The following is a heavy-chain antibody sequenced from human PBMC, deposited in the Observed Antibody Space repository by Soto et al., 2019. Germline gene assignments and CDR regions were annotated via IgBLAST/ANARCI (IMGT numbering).Heavy chain of an antibody. CDR2: ISYSGST. Sequence: QLQLQESGPGLVKPSETLSLTCTVSGGSISSSSYYWGWIRQPPGKGLEWIGRISYSGSTYYNPALKSGGTISADTDKNHSSLKVSSGTAADTAVYYCARLYDYVWGSYLEEGNFDPWGQGTMVTVSS. CDR3: ARLYDYVWGSYLEEGNFDP. CDR1: GGSISSSSYY. V-gene: IGHV4-39*02. J-gene: IGHJ5*02. D-gene: IGHD3-16*02.